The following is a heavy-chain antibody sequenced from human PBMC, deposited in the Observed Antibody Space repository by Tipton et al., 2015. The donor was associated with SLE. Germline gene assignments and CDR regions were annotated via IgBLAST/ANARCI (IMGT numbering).Heavy chain of an antibody. D-gene: IGHD1-26*01. V-gene: IGHV3-7*01. J-gene: IGHJ6*02. CDR3: ARDLWWELPPLGLDV. CDR2: IKQDGSEK. CDR1: AFTFNDDW. Sequence: QLVQSGGGLVQPGGSLRLSCAGSAFTFNDDWMSWVRQAPGRGLEWVANIKQDGSEKYYVDSVKGRFTISRDNAKNSLSLQMNSLRVEDTAVYYCARDLWWELPPLGLDVWGQGTTVIVSS.